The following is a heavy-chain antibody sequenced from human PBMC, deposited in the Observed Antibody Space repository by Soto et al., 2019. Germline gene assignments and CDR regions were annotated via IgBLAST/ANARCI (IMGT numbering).Heavy chain of an antibody. D-gene: IGHD2-2*02. J-gene: IGHJ5*02. CDR3: AISIPDIVVVPAAIESTINWFDP. CDR1: GYTFTSYG. Sequence: QVQLVQSGAEVKKPGASVKVSCKASGYTFTSYGISWVRQAPGQGRAWMGWISAYNGNTNYAQKLQGRVTMTTDTSTSTAYMELRSLRSDDTAVYYCAISIPDIVVVPAAIESTINWFDPWGQGTLVTVSS. CDR2: ISAYNGNT. V-gene: IGHV1-18*04.